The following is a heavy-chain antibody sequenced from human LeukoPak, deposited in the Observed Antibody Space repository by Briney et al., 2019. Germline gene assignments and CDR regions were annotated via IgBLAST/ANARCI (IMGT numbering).Heavy chain of an antibody. Sequence: NPSETLSLTCTVSGGSISSYYWSWIRQPPGKGLEWIGYIYYSGSTNYNPSLKSRVTISVDTSKNQFSLKLSSVTAADTAVYYCARGLTYYYDSSGYYYVFWFDPWGQGTLVTVSS. D-gene: IGHD3-22*01. J-gene: IGHJ5*02. CDR3: ARGLTYYYDSSGYYYVFWFDP. V-gene: IGHV4-59*01. CDR2: IYYSGST. CDR1: GGSISSYY.